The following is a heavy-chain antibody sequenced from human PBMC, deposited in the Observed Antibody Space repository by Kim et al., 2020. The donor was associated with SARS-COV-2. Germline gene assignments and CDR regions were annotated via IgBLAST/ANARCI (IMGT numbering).Heavy chain of an antibody. CDR1: GGSISSGDYY. CDR3: ARGPSIGGGDCYSH. D-gene: IGHD2-21*02. V-gene: IGHV4-30-4*08. Sequence: SETLSLTCTVSGGSISSGDYYWSWIRQPPGKGLEWIGYIYYTGSSHYNPSLNSRVTISIDTSKNQFSLKLSSVTAADTAAYYFARGPSIGGGDCYSHWG. J-gene: IGHJ1*01. CDR2: IYYTGSS.